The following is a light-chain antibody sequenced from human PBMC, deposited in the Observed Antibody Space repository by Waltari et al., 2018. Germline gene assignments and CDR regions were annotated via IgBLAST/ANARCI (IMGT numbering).Light chain of an antibody. Sequence: LQMTPSPSTLSASVGDRVTITCRARQNINNWLAWYQQKPGKAPKLLIYKASTLQSGVPSRFSGSGSGTEFTLTISSLQPDDFATYYCQQYNTYWTFGQGTKVEVK. J-gene: IGKJ1*01. CDR2: KAS. V-gene: IGKV1-5*03. CDR3: QQYNTYWT. CDR1: QNINNW.